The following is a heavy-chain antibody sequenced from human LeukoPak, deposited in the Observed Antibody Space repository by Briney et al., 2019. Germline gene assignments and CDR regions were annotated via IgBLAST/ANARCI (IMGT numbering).Heavy chain of an antibody. J-gene: IGHJ4*02. Sequence: SETLSLTCTVSGGSISSSSYYWSWIRQPPGKGLEWIGYIYYSGSTNYNPSLKSRVTISVDTSKNQFSLKLSSVTAADTAVYYCATYCSSTSCQEHYFDYWGQGTLVTVSS. V-gene: IGHV4-61*05. CDR2: IYYSGST. CDR1: GGSISSSSYY. D-gene: IGHD2-2*01. CDR3: ATYCSSTSCQEHYFDY.